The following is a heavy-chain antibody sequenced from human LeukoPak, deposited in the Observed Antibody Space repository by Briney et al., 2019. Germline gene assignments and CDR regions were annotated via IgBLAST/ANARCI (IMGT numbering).Heavy chain of an antibody. CDR3: ARHTYSSGKFDC. D-gene: IGHD6-25*01. CDR1: GFTLSNYG. J-gene: IGHJ4*02. Sequence: GGSLRLSCTASGFTLSNYGVKWVRQAPGKGLEWVSYIISGGTTTYYADSVKGRFTISRDSAKNSVYLQMNSLRAEDTAVYYCARHTYSSGKFDCWGQGTLVTVS. CDR2: IISGGTTT. V-gene: IGHV3-48*03.